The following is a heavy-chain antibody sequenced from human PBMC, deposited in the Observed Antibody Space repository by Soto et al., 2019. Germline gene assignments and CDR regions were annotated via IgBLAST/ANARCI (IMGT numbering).Heavy chain of an antibody. Sequence: GASVKVSCKASGGTFSSYAISWVRQAPGQGLEWMGGIIPIFGTANYAQKFQGRVTITADESTSTAYMELSSLRSEDTAAYYCARDPGSSWYFYRDTSYSGMDAWGQENTLTVSS. CDR2: IIPIFGTA. CDR1: GGTFSSYA. J-gene: IGHJ6*02. D-gene: IGHD6-13*01. V-gene: IGHV1-69*13. CDR3: ARDPGSSWYFYRDTSYSGMDA.